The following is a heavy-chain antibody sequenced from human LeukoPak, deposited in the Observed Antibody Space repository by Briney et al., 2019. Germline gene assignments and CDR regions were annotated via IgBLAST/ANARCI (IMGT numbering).Heavy chain of an antibody. CDR2: IYYSGST. CDR1: GGSISSSSYY. V-gene: IGHV4-39*01. J-gene: IGHJ3*02. Sequence: SETLSLTCTVSGGSISSSSYYWGWIRQPPGKGLEWIGSIYYSGSTYHNPSLKSRVTISVDTPKNQFFQNLSSVTAADTAVYYCAGIDSVIAFDIWGQGTMVTVSS. D-gene: IGHD3-16*02. CDR3: AGIDSVIAFDI.